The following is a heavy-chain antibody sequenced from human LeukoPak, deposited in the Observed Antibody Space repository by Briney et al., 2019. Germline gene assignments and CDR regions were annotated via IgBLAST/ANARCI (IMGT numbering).Heavy chain of an antibody. CDR2: ISGSGGST. J-gene: IGHJ4*02. D-gene: IGHD3-10*01. Sequence: PGGSLRLSCAASGFTFSSYAMSWVRQAPGKGLEWVSAISGSGGSTYYADSVKGRFTISRDNSKNTLYLQMNSLRAEDTAVYYCAKDPQYMVRGGYFDYWGQGTLVTASS. V-gene: IGHV3-23*01. CDR1: GFTFSSYA. CDR3: AKDPQYMVRGGYFDY.